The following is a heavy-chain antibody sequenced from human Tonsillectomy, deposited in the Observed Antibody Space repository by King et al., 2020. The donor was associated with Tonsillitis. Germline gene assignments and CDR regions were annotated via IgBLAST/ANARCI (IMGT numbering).Heavy chain of an antibody. Sequence: VQLQESGPGLVKPSETLSLSCTISGHSISSDYYWGWIRQPPGKGLEWIGSFHHSGNSYYNPSLKSRVLVSADTSKNQFSLKLSYVTASDTAIYYCARVAFTPSDPYYGWFHPRGQGTLVTVSS. CDR3: ARVAFTPSDPYYGWFHP. J-gene: IGHJ5*02. CDR2: FHHSGNS. CDR1: GHSISSDYY. D-gene: IGHD3-3*01. V-gene: IGHV4-38-2*02.